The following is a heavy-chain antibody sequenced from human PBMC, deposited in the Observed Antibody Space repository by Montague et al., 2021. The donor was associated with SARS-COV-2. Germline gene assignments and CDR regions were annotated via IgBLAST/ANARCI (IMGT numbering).Heavy chain of an antibody. D-gene: IGHD1-26*01. Sequence: SETLSLTCTVSGGSISSSSYYWGWIRQLPGKGLEWIGSIYYSGSTYYNPSLKSRVTISVDTSKNQFSLKLSSVTAADSAVYYCARQMTSWWELLYYFDYWGQGTLVTVSS. CDR2: IYYSGST. CDR1: GGSISSSSYY. V-gene: IGHV4-39*01. J-gene: IGHJ4*02. CDR3: ARQMTSWWELLYYFDY.